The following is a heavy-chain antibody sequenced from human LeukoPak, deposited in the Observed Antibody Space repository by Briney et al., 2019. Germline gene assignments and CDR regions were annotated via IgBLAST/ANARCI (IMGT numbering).Heavy chain of an antibody. Sequence: SETLSLTCTVSGGSISSYYWSWIRQPPGKGLEWIGYIYYSGNTNYNPSLKSRVTISVDTSKNQFSLKLSSVTAADTAVYYRARVITMGRPDWFDPWGQGTLVTVSS. J-gene: IGHJ5*02. D-gene: IGHD3-10*01. CDR3: ARVITMGRPDWFDP. CDR2: IYYSGNT. V-gene: IGHV4-59*08. CDR1: GGSISSYY.